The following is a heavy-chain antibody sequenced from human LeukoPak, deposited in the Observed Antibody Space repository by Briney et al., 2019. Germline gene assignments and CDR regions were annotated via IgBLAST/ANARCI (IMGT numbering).Heavy chain of an antibody. D-gene: IGHD6-13*01. CDR3: AKDGPWPWWQLVGPQFDY. J-gene: IGHJ4*02. CDR1: GFTFSSYA. Sequence: GGSLRLSCAASGFTFSSYAMSWVRQAPGKGLEWVSAISGSGGSTYYAHSVTGRFTISRDNSKNTLYLQMNSLRAEDTAVYYCAKDGPWPWWQLVGPQFDYWGQGTLVSVCS. CDR2: ISGSGGST. V-gene: IGHV3-23*01.